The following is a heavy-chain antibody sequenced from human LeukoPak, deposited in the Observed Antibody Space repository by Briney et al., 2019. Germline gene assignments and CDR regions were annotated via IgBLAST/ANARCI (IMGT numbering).Heavy chain of an antibody. D-gene: IGHD4-17*01. CDR2: IIPILGIA. CDR1: GGTFSSYA. V-gene: IGHV1-69*04. CDR3: ARDYGDYPYNWFDP. J-gene: IGHJ5*02. Sequence: ASVKVSCKASGGTFSSYAISWVRQAPGQGLEWMGRIIPILGIANYAQKFQGRVTITADKSTSTAYMELSSLRSEDTAVYYCARDYGDYPYNWFDPWGQGTLVTVSS.